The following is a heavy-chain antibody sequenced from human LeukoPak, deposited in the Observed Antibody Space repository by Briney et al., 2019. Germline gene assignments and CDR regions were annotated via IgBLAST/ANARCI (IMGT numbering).Heavy chain of an antibody. CDR2: IYSSGST. D-gene: IGHD3-10*01. CDR3: ARDSGTTGEVKFDP. J-gene: IGHJ5*02. CDR1: GGSISSYY. Sequence: SETLSLTCTVSGGSISSYYWSWIRQPAGKGLEWVGRIYSSGSTDYNPSLKSRVTMSVDTSKNKFSLKLSSVTAADTAVYYCARDSGTTGEVKFDPWGQGTLVTVSS. V-gene: IGHV4-4*07.